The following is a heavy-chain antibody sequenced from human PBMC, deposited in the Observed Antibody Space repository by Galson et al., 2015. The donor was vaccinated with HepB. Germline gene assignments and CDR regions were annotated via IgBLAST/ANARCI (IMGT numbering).Heavy chain of an antibody. Sequence: SVKVSCKASGYTFTSYAMHWVRQAPGQRLEWMGWINAGNGNTKYSQKFQGRVTITRDTSASTAYMELSSLRSEDTAVYYCAREGYSGYDTVGWFDPWGQGTLVTVSS. CDR2: INAGNGNT. J-gene: IGHJ5*02. CDR3: AREGYSGYDTVGWFDP. V-gene: IGHV1-3*01. D-gene: IGHD5-12*01. CDR1: GYTFTSYA.